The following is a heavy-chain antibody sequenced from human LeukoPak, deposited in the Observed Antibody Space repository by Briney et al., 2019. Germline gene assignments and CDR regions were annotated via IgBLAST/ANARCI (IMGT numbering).Heavy chain of an antibody. D-gene: IGHD2-15*01. Sequence: GGSLRLSCAASGFTFSSYWMSWVRQAPGKGLEWVANIKQDGSEKYYVDSVKGRFTISRDNAKNSLYLQMNSLRAEDTAVYYCARDLVVVAATGYYYYGMDVWGQGTTVTVPS. CDR3: ARDLVVVAATGYYYYGMDV. CDR2: IKQDGSEK. J-gene: IGHJ6*02. V-gene: IGHV3-7*01. CDR1: GFTFSSYW.